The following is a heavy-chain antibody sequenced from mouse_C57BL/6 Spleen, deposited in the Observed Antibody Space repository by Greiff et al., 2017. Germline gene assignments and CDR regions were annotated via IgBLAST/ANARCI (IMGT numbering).Heavy chain of an antibody. V-gene: IGHV1-55*01. CDR3: ARWDCYSNLYYFDY. CDR1: GYTFTSYW. CDR2: IYPGSGST. D-gene: IGHD2-5*01. Sequence: QVQLQQPGAELVKPGASVKMSCKASGYTFTSYWITWVKQRPGQGLEWIGDIYPGSGSTNYNEKFKSKATLTVDTSSSTAYMQLSSLTSEDSAVYYCARWDCYSNLYYFDYWGQGTTLTVSS. J-gene: IGHJ2*01.